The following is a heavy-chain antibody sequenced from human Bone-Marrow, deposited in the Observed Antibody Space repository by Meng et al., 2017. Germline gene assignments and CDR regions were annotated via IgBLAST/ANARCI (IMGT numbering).Heavy chain of an antibody. CDR1: GFTFSSYE. Sequence: GGSLRLSCAASGFTFSSYEMNWVRQAPGKGLEWVSYISSSGSTIYYADSVKGRFTISRDNAKNSLYLQMNSLRAEDTAVYYCARDLPKDYYDSSGPHSPWGQGTMVTVSS. J-gene: IGHJ3*01. CDR2: ISSSGSTI. D-gene: IGHD3-22*01. CDR3: ARDLPKDYYDSSGPHSP. V-gene: IGHV3-48*03.